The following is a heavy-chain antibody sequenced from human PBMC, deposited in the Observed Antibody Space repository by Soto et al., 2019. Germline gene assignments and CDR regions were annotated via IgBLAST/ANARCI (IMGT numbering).Heavy chain of an antibody. CDR3: ARAFDDSSGYYGGLGY. V-gene: IGHV4-30-4*01. CDR2: IYYTGST. CDR1: GGSIRSGDYY. J-gene: IGHJ4*02. Sequence: ASETLSLTCSGSGGSIRSGDYYWSWIRQPPGKGLEWIGYIYYTGSTYYNPSLKSRLSISVETSKNQFSLKLSSVTAADTAVYYCARAFDDSSGYYGGLGYWGQGTLVTVSS. D-gene: IGHD3-22*01.